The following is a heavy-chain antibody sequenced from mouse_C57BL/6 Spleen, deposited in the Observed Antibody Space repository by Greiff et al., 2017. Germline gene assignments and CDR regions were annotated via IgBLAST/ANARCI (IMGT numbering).Heavy chain of an antibody. J-gene: IGHJ4*01. D-gene: IGHD2-4*01. CDR2: IWGGGSK. Sequence: VQLEESGPGLVAPSQTLYISCTASGFSLTSYCVNWVRQPPGKGLEWLGVIWGGGSKNYNSDLISSLSISKDNSRSQVVLKMNRMQTDDTAMYYGAKQNYDYEDYDMGDWGQGTSVTVSS. V-gene: IGHV2-9*01. CDR3: AKQNYDYEDYDMGD. CDR1: GFSLTSYC.